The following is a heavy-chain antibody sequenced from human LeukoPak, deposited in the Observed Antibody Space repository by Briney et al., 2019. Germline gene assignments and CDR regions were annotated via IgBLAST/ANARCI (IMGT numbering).Heavy chain of an antibody. CDR2: IYYSGST. J-gene: IGHJ4*02. CDR1: GGSISSGGYY. Sequence: SQTLSLTCTVSGGSISSGGYYWSWIRQPPGKGLEWIGYIYYSGSTNYNPSLKSRVTISVDTSKNQFSLKLSSVTAADTAVYYCARRRSIAVAIDYWGQGTLVTVSS. D-gene: IGHD6-13*01. V-gene: IGHV4-61*08. CDR3: ARRRSIAVAIDY.